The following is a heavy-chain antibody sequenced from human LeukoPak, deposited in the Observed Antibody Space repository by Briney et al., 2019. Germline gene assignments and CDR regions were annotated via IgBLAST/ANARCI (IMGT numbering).Heavy chain of an antibody. CDR3: ARKNDYGDSYYMDV. V-gene: IGHV4-31*03. Sequence: SETLSLICTVSGGSISSGSNYWGWIRQQPGKGLEWIGYIHNTGRTDYNPSLKSRVIISVDTSKNRFSLRLSSVTAADTAPYYCARKNDYGDSYYMDVWGKGTTVTVSS. CDR1: GGSISSGSNY. CDR2: IHNTGRT. D-gene: IGHD4-17*01. J-gene: IGHJ6*03.